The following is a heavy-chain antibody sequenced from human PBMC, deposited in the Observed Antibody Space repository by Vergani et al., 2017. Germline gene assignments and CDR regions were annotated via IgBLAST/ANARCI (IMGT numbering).Heavy chain of an antibody. J-gene: IGHJ5*02. CDR1: GFPFNHFG. D-gene: IGHD1-14*01. CDR2: QWYDGNNK. V-gene: IGHV3-33*01. CDR3: ARDLRLLYNRFDP. Sequence: QVQLVESGGGVVQPGRSLRLPCAASGFPFNHFGRNWFRKAPGKGLEWVAVQWYDGNNKQYADSVKGRFTISRDNSKSTMYLQMNSLRDEDTGVYYCARDLRLLYNRFDPWGQGTLVTVSS.